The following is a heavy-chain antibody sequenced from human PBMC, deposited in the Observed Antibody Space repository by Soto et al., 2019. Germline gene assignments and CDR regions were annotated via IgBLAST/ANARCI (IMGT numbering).Heavy chain of an antibody. Sequence: PGGSVRLSCAASGLTFSGHWMTWVRQTPGEGLQWVAAIKPDGSETFYVDSVKGRFTISRDNARNSLFLQMDSLRAEDTAVYYCTSRPSGMTYHAVFDFWGQGTLVTVSS. V-gene: IGHV3-7*03. CDR1: GLTFSGHW. CDR2: IKPDGSET. CDR3: TSRPSGMTYHAVFDF. J-gene: IGHJ4*02. D-gene: IGHD2-21*02.